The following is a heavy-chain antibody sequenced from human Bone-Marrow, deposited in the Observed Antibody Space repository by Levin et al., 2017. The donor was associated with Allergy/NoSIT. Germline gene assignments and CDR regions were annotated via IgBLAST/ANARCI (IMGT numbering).Heavy chain of an antibody. V-gene: IGHV3-30-3*01. CDR1: GFTFSSYA. CDR3: ARGIFSTSCYHWFDP. Sequence: GGSLRLSCAASGFTFSSYAMHWVRQAPGKGLEWVAVISYDGSNKYYADSVKGRFTISRDNSKNTLYLQMNSLRAEDTAVYYCARGIFSTSCYHWFDPWGQGTLVTVSS. CDR2: ISYDGSNK. J-gene: IGHJ5*02. D-gene: IGHD2-2*01.